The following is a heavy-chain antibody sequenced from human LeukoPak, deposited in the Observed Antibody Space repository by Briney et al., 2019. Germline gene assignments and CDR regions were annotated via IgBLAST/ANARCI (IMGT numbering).Heavy chain of an antibody. D-gene: IGHD2-2*01. CDR1: GFPFSTYA. CDR2: ISSSGSTI. J-gene: IGHJ4*02. V-gene: IGHV3-48*04. Sequence: GSLRLSCAASGFPFSTYAMNWVRQAPGKGLEWVSYISSSGSTIYYADSLKGRSTISRDNARESLYLEINSLRVDDTAVYFCVRDPESSAFDLWGQGALVTVSS. CDR3: VRDPESSAFDL.